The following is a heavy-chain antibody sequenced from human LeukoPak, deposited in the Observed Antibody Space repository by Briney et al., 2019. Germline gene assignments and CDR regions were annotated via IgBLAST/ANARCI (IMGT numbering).Heavy chain of an antibody. CDR2: TKQDGSEK. V-gene: IGHV3-7*01. Sequence: GGSLRLSCAASGFTFSSYWMSWVRQAPGKGLEWVANTKQDGSEKYYVDSVKGRFTISRDNAKNSLYLQMNSLRAEDTAVYYCARDLGYDFWSGYLDSYFDYWGQGTLVTVSS. D-gene: IGHD3-3*01. CDR3: ARDLGYDFWSGYLDSYFDY. J-gene: IGHJ4*02. CDR1: GFTFSSYW.